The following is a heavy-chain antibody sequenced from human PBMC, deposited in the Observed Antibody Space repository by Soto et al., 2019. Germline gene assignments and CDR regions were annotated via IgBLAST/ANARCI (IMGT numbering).Heavy chain of an antibody. Sequence: PSETLSLTCTVSGGSISSGDYYWSWIRQPPGKGLEWIGYIYYSGSTYYNPSLKSRVTISVDTSKNQFSLKLSSVTAADTAVYYCARGQWELLAYPGSAFDYWGQGTLVTVS. J-gene: IGHJ4*02. CDR3: ARGQWELLAYPGSAFDY. V-gene: IGHV4-30-4*01. CDR1: GGSISSGDYY. D-gene: IGHD1-26*01. CDR2: IYYSGST.